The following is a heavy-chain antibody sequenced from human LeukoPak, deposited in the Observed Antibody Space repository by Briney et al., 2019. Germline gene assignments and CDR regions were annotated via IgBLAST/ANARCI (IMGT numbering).Heavy chain of an antibody. Sequence: GGSLRLSCAASGFTFSSYSMNWVRQAPGKGLEWVSVIYSGGSTYYADSVKGRFTISRDNSKNTLYLQMNSLRAEDTAVYYCARAGGTDGFDYWGQGTLVTVSS. D-gene: IGHD5-24*01. V-gene: IGHV3-53*01. J-gene: IGHJ4*02. CDR2: IYSGGST. CDR1: GFTFSSYS. CDR3: ARAGGTDGFDY.